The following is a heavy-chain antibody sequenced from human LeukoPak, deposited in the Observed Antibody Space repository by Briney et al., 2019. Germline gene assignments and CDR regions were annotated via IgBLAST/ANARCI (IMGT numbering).Heavy chain of an antibody. J-gene: IGHJ5*02. CDR2: ISGGGGDT. CDR3: AIVPIVTVPAAKQNLDR. CDR1: GFIFYNYA. D-gene: IGHD2-2*01. Sequence: PGGSLRLSCAASGFASGFIFYNYAMTWVRQTPGKGLEWVASISGGGGDTYYADFVKGRFTVSRNNSEDTLFLRMSSLRAEDTAMYYCAIVPIVTVPAAKQNLDRWGQGTLVTVSS. V-gene: IGHV3-23*01.